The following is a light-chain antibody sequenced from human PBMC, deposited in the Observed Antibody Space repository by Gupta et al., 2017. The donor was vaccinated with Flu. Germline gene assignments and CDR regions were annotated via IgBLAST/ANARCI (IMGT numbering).Light chain of an antibody. J-gene: IGKJ1*01. CDR1: QSISSTY. CDR3: QQDGSSPWT. CDR2: GAS. V-gene: IGKV3-20*01. Sequence: EIVLTQSPDTLSLSPGERATLSCRASQSISSTYLAWYQQKPGKAPRLLIYGASNRATGIPDRLSGSVSGTDFTLTISRLEPEDFAVYYCQQDGSSPWTFGQGTKVEIK.